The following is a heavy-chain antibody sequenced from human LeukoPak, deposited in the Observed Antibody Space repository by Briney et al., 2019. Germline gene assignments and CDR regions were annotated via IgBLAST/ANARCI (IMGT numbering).Heavy chain of an antibody. J-gene: IGHJ4*02. V-gene: IGHV4-39*01. CDR2: IYYSGST. Sequence: PSETLSLTCTVSGGSISGSSSYWGWIRQPPGKGLEWIGSIYYSGSTYYNPSLKSRVTISVDTSKNQFSLKLSSVTAADTAVYYYATYGSGSPYSGWGQGTLVTVSS. CDR3: ATYGSGSPYSG. D-gene: IGHD3-10*01. CDR1: GGSISGSSSY.